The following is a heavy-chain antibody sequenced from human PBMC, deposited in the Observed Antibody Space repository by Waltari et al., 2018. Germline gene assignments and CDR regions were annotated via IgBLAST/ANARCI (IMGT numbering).Heavy chain of an antibody. Sequence: QVQLPESGPGLVRPSQSLSLTCTVSGGSISSGSYSWHWIRQPAGKGLEWIGRIYTSGSTNYNPSLKSRVTISVDTSKNQFSLKLSSVTAADTAVYYCARGDWNGDYERYWGQGTLVTVSS. D-gene: IGHD4-17*01. CDR1: GGSISSGSYS. CDR2: IYTSGST. V-gene: IGHV4-61*02. J-gene: IGHJ4*02. CDR3: ARGDWNGDYERY.